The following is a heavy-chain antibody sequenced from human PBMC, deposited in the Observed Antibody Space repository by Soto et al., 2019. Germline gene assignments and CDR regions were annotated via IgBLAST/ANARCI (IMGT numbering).Heavy chain of an antibody. CDR3: ARIGATTVATSYFTGKYNGMDV. D-gene: IGHD4-17*01. CDR1: GGSISSGDYY. J-gene: IGHJ6*02. V-gene: IGHV4-30-4*01. Sequence: KPSETLSLTCTVSGGSISSGDYYWSWIRQPPGKGLEWIGYIYYSGSTYYNPSLRSRLTISVDTSKNQFSLKLSSVTAADTAVYCCARIGATTVATSYFTGKYNGMDVLGQGTTVTVSS. CDR2: IYYSGST.